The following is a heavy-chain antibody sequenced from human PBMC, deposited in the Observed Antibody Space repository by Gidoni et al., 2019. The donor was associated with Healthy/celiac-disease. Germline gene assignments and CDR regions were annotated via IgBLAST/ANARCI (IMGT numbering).Heavy chain of an antibody. Sequence: QLQLQESGSGLVKPSQTLSLTCAVSGGSLSSGGYSWRWIRQPPGKGLEWIGYIYHSGSTYYNPSLKSRVTISVDRSKNQFSLKLSSVTAADTAVYYCARVASYYYYYMDVWGKGTTVTVSS. V-gene: IGHV4-30-2*01. CDR3: ARVASYYYYYMDV. CDR1: GGSLSSGGYS. J-gene: IGHJ6*03. CDR2: IYHSGST. D-gene: IGHD5-12*01.